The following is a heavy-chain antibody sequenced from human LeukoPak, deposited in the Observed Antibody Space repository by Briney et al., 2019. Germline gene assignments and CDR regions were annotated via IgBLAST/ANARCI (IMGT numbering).Heavy chain of an antibody. V-gene: IGHV1-2*06. D-gene: IGHD4-17*01. J-gene: IGHJ4*02. CDR2: IIPNSGDT. CDR1: GYTFNDYY. CDR3: MRDRDFGDYGGY. Sequence: ASVNVSCKASGYTFNDYYIHWVRQAPGQGLEWMGRIIPNSGDTNYAQNFQGRVSMTRDTSISTAYMELSSLRSDDTAMYYCMRDRDFGDYGGYWGQGTLVTVPS.